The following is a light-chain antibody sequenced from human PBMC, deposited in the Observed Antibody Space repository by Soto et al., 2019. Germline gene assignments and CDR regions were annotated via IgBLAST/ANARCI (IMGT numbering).Light chain of an antibody. CDR3: QQSYGTPLT. Sequence: DMEMTQSPSSLSASVGDRVTITCRASQSISNYLNWYQHKPGKVPKLLIYAASSLQSGVPTRFRCSGSGTHFTLTINNLQPEDFATYYCQQSYGTPLTFGGGTKIEIK. CDR1: QSISNY. V-gene: IGKV1-39*01. J-gene: IGKJ4*01. CDR2: AAS.